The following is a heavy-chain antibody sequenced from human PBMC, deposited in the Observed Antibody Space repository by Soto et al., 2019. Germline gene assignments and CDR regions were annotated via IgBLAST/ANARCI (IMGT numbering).Heavy chain of an antibody. J-gene: IGHJ6*02. D-gene: IGHD3-3*01. CDR1: GYTFTSYG. Sequence: ASVKVSCKASGYTFTSYGISWVRQAPGQGIEWMGWISAYNGNTNYAQKLQGRVTMTADTSTSTAYMELRSLRSDDTAVYYCARDGGLEWLLYGPYYYYGMDVWGQGTTVTVSS. CDR2: ISAYNGNT. V-gene: IGHV1-18*01. CDR3: ARDGGLEWLLYGPYYYYGMDV.